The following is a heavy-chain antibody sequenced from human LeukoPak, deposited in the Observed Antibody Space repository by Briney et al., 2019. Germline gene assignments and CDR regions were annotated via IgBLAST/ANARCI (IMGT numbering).Heavy chain of an antibody. CDR1: GYTFTSYG. CDR2: ISAYNGNT. Sequence: ASVKVSCKXSGYTFTSYGISWVRQAPRQGLEWMGWISAYNGNTNYSQKLQGRVTMTTDTSTSTAYMELRSLRSDDTAVYYCASLDSSGPFDYWGQGTLVTVSS. V-gene: IGHV1-18*01. CDR3: ASLDSSGPFDY. J-gene: IGHJ4*02. D-gene: IGHD3-22*01.